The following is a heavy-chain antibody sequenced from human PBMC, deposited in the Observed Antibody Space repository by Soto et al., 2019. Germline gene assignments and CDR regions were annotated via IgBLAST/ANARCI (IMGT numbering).Heavy chain of an antibody. CDR2: ISYDGSNK. CDR3: ARDHYSSGTRPVDY. D-gene: IGHD3-22*01. J-gene: IGHJ4*02. V-gene: IGHV3-30-3*01. CDR1: GFTFSSYA. Sequence: QVQLVESGGGVVQPGRSLRLSCAASGFTFSSYAMHWVRQAPGKGLEWVAVISYDGSNKYYADSVKGRFTISRDNAKNSLYLQMNSLRAEDTAVYYCARDHYSSGTRPVDYWGQGTLVTVSS.